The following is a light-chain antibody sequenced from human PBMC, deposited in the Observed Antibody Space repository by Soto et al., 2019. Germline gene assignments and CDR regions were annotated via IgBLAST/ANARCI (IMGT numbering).Light chain of an antibody. Sequence: DIQMTQYPSTLSASVGDRVTITCRASQSISTWLAWYQQKPGKAPKLLIYSASSLESGVPSRFSGSGSGTEFTLTISSLQPDDFATYYCQHYNSYSEAFGQGTKVDIK. CDR1: QSISTW. CDR2: SAS. CDR3: QHYNSYSEA. J-gene: IGKJ1*01. V-gene: IGKV1-5*03.